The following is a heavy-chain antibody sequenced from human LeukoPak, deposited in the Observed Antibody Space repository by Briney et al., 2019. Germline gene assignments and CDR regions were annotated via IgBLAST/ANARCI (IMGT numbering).Heavy chain of an antibody. Sequence: GGSLRLSCAASGFTFSSYAMSWVRQAPGKGLEWVSAISGRGGSTYYADSVKGRFTISRDNSKNTLYLQMNSLRAEDTAVYYCAKDPVYYDSSGYSSYFDYWGQGTLVTVSS. V-gene: IGHV3-23*01. CDR2: ISGRGGST. CDR3: AKDPVYYDSSGYSSYFDY. J-gene: IGHJ4*02. CDR1: GFTFSSYA. D-gene: IGHD3-22*01.